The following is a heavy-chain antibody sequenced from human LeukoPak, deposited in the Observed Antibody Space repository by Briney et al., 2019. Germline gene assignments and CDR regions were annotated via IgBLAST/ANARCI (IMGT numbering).Heavy chain of an antibody. Sequence: GGSLRLSCAASGFTFSNYAMSWVRQAPGKGLEWVSGISGSAGSTYYADSVKGRFTISRDNSKNTLYLQMNSLRAEDTAVYYCAKSVTAYYNVGCDYWGQGTLVTVSS. CDR1: GFTFSNYA. D-gene: IGHD3-9*01. J-gene: IGHJ4*02. CDR3: AKSVTAYYNVGCDY. V-gene: IGHV3-23*01. CDR2: ISGSAGST.